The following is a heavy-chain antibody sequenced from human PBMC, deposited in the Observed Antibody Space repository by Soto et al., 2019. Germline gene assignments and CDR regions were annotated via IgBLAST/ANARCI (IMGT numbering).Heavy chain of an antibody. CDR1: SGSLSSDY. V-gene: IGHV4-4*09. CDR2: MYNSGTT. J-gene: IGHJ4*02. CDR3: ARGPTSDKVDY. Sequence: SETLSLTCTVSSGSLSSDYWSWIRQPPGKGLEWIGHMYNSGTTYSNPSLKGRVTISGDTSKNQFSLNLSSVTAADTAVYYCARGPTSDKVDYWGQGTLVTVSS.